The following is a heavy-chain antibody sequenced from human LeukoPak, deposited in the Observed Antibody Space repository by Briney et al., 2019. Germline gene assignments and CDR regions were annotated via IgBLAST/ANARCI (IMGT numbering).Heavy chain of an antibody. Sequence: SETLSLTCAVYGGSFSGYYWSWIRQPPGKGLEWIGEINHSGSTNYNPSLKSRVTISVDTSKNQFSLKLSSVTAADTAVYYCARGGMATITTRFDYWGQGTLVTVSS. D-gene: IGHD5-24*01. CDR2: INHSGST. J-gene: IGHJ4*02. CDR3: ARGGMATITTRFDY. CDR1: GGSFSGYY. V-gene: IGHV4-34*01.